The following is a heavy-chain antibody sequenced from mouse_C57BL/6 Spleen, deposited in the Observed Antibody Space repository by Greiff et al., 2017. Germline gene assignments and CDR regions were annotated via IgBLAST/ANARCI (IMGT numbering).Heavy chain of an antibody. V-gene: IGHV1-69*01. CDR2: IDPSDSYT. D-gene: IGHD1-1*01. Sequence: QVQLKQPGAELVMPGASVKLSCKASGYTFTSYWMHWVKQRPGQGLEWIGEIDPSDSYTNYNQKFKGKSTLTVDKSSSTAYMQLSSLTSEDSAVYYCARWGFTTVIDYWGQGTTLTVSS. CDR3: ARWGFTTVIDY. CDR1: GYTFTSYW. J-gene: IGHJ2*01.